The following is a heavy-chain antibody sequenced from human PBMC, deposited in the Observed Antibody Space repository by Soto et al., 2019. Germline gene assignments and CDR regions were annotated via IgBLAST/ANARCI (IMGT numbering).Heavy chain of an antibody. CDR3: ARSIDP. CDR2: IYYSGSA. J-gene: IGHJ5*02. CDR1: GGSISSVSYY. V-gene: IGHV4-39*07. Sequence: SETLSLTCSVSGGSISSVSYYWGWIRQPPGKGLEWIGSIYYSGSAYYSPSLKSRVTMSVDTSKNQFSLKLSSVTAADTAVYYCARSIDPWGQGTLVTVSS.